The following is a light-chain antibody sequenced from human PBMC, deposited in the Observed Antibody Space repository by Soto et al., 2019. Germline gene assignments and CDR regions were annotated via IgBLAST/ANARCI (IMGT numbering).Light chain of an antibody. CDR1: QTISSY. J-gene: IGKJ2*01. Sequence: DIQMTQSPSSLSASVGDRVTITCRASQTISSYLNWYQQNPGKAPKLLIYAASSLQSGVPSRFSGSGSGTDFTLTISSLQPEEFATYYCQQSSSIPYTFGQGTKLEIK. CDR2: AAS. V-gene: IGKV1-39*01. CDR3: QQSSSIPYT.